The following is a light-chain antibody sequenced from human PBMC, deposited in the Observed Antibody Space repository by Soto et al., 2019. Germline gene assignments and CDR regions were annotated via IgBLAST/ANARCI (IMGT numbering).Light chain of an antibody. CDR2: DAS. CDR1: QSISSW. CDR3: QHYNTCTPWT. Sequence: DLPMTQSTSPLSASVGDRVTITCRASQSISSWLSWYQQKPGKAPKLLIYDASSLQSGVPSRFSGSGSGTEFTLTISGLQPDEFAAYYCQHYNTCTPWTFGPGTKVDIK. V-gene: IGKV1-5*01. J-gene: IGKJ1*01.